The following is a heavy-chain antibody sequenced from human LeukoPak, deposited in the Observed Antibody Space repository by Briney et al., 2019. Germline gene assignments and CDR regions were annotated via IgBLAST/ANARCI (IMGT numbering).Heavy chain of an antibody. V-gene: IGHV3-7*03. J-gene: IGHJ4*02. CDR2: INQDGSEK. D-gene: IGHD3-22*01. CDR3: AIDIADAYDSSGYSS. Sequence: GGSLRLSCAASGFTFSTYWMSWVRQAPGKGPEWVANINQDGSEKYSVDSVKGRFTISRDNAKNSLCLQMNSLRAEDTALYYCAIDIADAYDSSGYSSWGQGTLVTVSS. CDR1: GFTFSTYW.